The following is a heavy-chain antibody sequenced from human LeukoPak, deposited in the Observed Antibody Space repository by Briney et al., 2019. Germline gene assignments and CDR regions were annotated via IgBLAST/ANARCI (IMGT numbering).Heavy chain of an antibody. D-gene: IGHD1-26*01. Sequence: SETLSLTCTVSGGSISTYYWSWIRQPAGKGLEWIGRIYTRGSTNYNPSLKTRVTMSIDTSKNHFSLKLSSVTAADTAVYYCARDREVGATGYYFDYWGQGTLVTVSS. CDR1: GGSISTYY. CDR3: ARDREVGATGYYFDY. CDR2: IYTRGST. J-gene: IGHJ4*02. V-gene: IGHV4-4*07.